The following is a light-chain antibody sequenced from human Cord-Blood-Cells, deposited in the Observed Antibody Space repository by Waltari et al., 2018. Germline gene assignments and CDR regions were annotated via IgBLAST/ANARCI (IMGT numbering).Light chain of an antibody. CDR2: RNN. Sequence: QSVLTQPPSASGTPGQRVTISCSGSSSNIGSNYVDWYQQPPGTAPKPLIYRNNQRPSGCPDRFAGSKSGTSASLAISGLRSEDEADYYCAAWDDSLSGLFGGGTKLTVL. J-gene: IGLJ3*02. V-gene: IGLV1-47*01. CDR3: AAWDDSLSGL. CDR1: SSNIGSNY.